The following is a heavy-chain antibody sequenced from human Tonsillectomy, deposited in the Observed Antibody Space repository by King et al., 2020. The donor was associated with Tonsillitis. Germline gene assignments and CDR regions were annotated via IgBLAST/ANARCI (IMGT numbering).Heavy chain of an antibody. CDR3: AQTPNRSGYYYVDY. D-gene: IGHD3-22*01. J-gene: IGHJ4*02. CDR1: GGSISSGGYY. CDR2: IYYSGST. V-gene: IGHV4-31*03. Sequence: VQLQESGPGLVKPSQTLSLTCTVSGGSISSGGYYWSWIRQHPGKGLEWIGYIYYSGSTDYNPSLKSRVTISVDTSKNQFSLKLTSVTAADTAVYYCAQTPNRSGYYYVDYWGQGTLVIVSS.